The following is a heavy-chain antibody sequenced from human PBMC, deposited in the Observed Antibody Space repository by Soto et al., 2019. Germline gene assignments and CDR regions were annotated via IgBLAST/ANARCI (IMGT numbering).Heavy chain of an antibody. CDR2: TSYDGNNK. CDR3: ARLGTTGGFDL. CDR1: GFMFKSYV. V-gene: IGHV3-30*19. Sequence: QLQLVESGGGVVQPGTSLRLSCTASGFMFKSYVVHWVRQAPGKGLEWVALTSYDGNNKYYGDSVKGRFTVSRDNSKNTLHLQMDSLRPEDTALYYCARLGTTGGFDLWGQGTLVSVSS. J-gene: IGHJ4*02. D-gene: IGHD3-16*01.